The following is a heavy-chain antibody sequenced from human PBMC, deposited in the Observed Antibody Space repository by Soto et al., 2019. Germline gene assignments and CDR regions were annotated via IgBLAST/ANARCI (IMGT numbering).Heavy chain of an antibody. CDR2: IYHGGST. V-gene: IGHV4-4*02. D-gene: IGHD3-10*01. J-gene: IGHJ6*02. CDR1: GGSISSSNW. Sequence: QVQLQESGPGLVKPSGTLSLTCAVSGGSISSSNWWSWVRQTPGKGLEWIGAIYHGGSTNYNPSLTSPNNILIDKAKTPVSRKLSSVSPADTAGDYCARERAFGESSPGYFYYGMDVWGQGTTVTVSS. CDR3: ARERAFGESSPGYFYYGMDV.